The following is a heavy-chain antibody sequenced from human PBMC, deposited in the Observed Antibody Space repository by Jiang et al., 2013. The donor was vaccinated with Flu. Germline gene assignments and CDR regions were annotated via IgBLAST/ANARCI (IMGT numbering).Heavy chain of an antibody. V-gene: IGHV1-46*01. Sequence: GGSTSYAQKFQGRVTMTRDTSTSTVYMELSSLRSEDTAVYYCARDPGRYCSSTSCPNSYYYYMDVWGKGTTVTVSS. CDR3: ARDPGRYCSSTSCPNSYYYYMDV. CDR2: GGST. J-gene: IGHJ6*03. D-gene: IGHD2-2*01.